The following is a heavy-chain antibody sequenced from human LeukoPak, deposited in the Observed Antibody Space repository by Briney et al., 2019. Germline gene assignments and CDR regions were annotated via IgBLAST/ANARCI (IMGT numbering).Heavy chain of an antibody. Sequence: PGGSLRLSCVASGFTFSSYAMNWVRQAPGKGLEWVSTISGSGGSTSYADSVKGRLTISRDNSKNTLYVQMNSLRAEDTAVYYCAKGWAFYDITGYDYWGQGTLVTVSS. V-gene: IGHV3-23*01. J-gene: IGHJ4*02. D-gene: IGHD3-22*01. CDR1: GFTFSSYA. CDR2: ISGSGGST. CDR3: AKGWAFYDITGYDY.